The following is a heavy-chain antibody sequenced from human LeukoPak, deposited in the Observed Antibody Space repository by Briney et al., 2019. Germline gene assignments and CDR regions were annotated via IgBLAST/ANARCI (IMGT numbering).Heavy chain of an antibody. CDR2: IYYRGST. CDR3: ARQGAPRGYYGMDV. CDR1: GGSISSYY. V-gene: IGHV4-59*08. J-gene: IGHJ6*02. D-gene: IGHD1-26*01. Sequence: SETLSLTCTVSGGSISSYYWSWIRQPPGKGLEWIGYIYYRGSTNYNPSLKSRVTISVDTSKNQFSLKLSSVTAADTAVYYCARQGAPRGYYGMDVWGQGTTVTVSS.